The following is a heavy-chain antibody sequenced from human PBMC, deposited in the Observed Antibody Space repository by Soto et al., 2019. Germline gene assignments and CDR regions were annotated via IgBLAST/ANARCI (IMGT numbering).Heavy chain of an antibody. D-gene: IGHD6-19*01. CDR2: IYYRGST. CDR1: GGSIGSGEYY. V-gene: IGHV4-39*01. J-gene: IGHJ6*02. CDR3: ARTIPNSGFRRGMDV. Sequence: QLQLQESGPGLVKPSETLSLTCTVSGGSIGSGEYYWGWIRQPPGKGLEWIGIIYYRGSTYYNPSLKSRVTMSIDTSKNQFSLKLSFVTAADTAVYYCARTIPNSGFRRGMDVWGQGTTVTVSS.